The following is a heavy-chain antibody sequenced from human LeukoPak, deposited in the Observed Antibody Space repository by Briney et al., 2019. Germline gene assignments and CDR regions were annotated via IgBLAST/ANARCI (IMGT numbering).Heavy chain of an antibody. CDR1: GYXFTSYW. D-gene: IGHD1-26*01. Sequence: GESLKISCNGSGYXFTSYWICWVRQMPGKGLEWMGNIYPADSDTRYSPSFQGQVTISADKSISTAYLQWSSLKASDTAMYYCARRIAGSYYLFDYWGQGTLVTVSS. J-gene: IGHJ4*02. CDR2: IYPADSDT. CDR3: ARRIAGSYYLFDY. V-gene: IGHV5-51*01.